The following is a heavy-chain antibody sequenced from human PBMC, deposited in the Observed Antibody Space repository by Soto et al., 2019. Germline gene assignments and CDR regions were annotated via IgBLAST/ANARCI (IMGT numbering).Heavy chain of an antibody. CDR2: IYYSGST. V-gene: IGHV4-31*03. Sequence: PWETLSLTCTVSGGSISSGGYYWSWIRQHPGKGLEWIGYIYYSGSTYYNPSLKSRVTISVDTSKNQFSLKLSSVTAADTAAYYCARFRDSSGWSSHGYYFDYWGQGTLVTVSS. CDR1: GGSISSGGYY. J-gene: IGHJ4*02. D-gene: IGHD6-19*01. CDR3: ARFRDSSGWSSHGYYFDY.